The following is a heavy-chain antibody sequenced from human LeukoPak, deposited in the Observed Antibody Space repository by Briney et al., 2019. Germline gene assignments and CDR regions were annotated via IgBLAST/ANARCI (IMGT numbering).Heavy chain of an antibody. CDR2: IYTSGST. Sequence: SETLSLTCAVYGGSFSGYYWSWIRQPAGKGLEWIGRIYTSGSTNYNPSLKSRVTISVDTSKNQFSLKLSSVTAADTAVYYCARVAVVNPTAYDFWSGYYAGFDPWGQGTLVTVSS. V-gene: IGHV4-59*10. CDR3: ARVAVVNPTAYDFWSGYYAGFDP. D-gene: IGHD3-3*01. CDR1: GGSFSGYY. J-gene: IGHJ5*02.